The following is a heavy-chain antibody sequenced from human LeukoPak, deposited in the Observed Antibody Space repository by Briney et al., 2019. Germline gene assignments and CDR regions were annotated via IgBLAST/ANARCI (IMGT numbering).Heavy chain of an antibody. J-gene: IGHJ6*03. CDR1: GGSISSYY. CDR3: ARVGSSWYKYYYYYMDV. Sequence: SETLSLTCTVSGGSISSYYWSWVRQSAGKGLEWIGHIYTSGSTKYNPSLKSRVTMSVDTSKNQFSLKLRSVTAADTAVYYCARVGSSWYKYYYYYMDVWGKGTTVTVSS. V-gene: IGHV4-4*07. CDR2: IYTSGST. D-gene: IGHD6-13*01.